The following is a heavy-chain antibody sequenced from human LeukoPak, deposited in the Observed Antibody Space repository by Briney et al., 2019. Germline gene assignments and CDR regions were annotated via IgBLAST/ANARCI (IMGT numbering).Heavy chain of an antibody. CDR2: ISSSGSAI. CDR3: AKDGVAAAGTFDY. V-gene: IGHV3-11*04. Sequence: GGSLRLSCAASGFTFRDYYMSWIRQAPGKGLEWVSYISSSGSAIFYADSVKGRFTISRDNAKNSLFLQMNSLRVEDTAVYYCAKDGVAAAGTFDYWGQGTLVTVSS. CDR1: GFTFRDYY. D-gene: IGHD6-13*01. J-gene: IGHJ4*02.